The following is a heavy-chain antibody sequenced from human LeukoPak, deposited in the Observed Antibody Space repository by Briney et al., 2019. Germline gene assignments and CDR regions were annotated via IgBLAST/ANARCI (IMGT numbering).Heavy chain of an antibody. V-gene: IGHV3-7*01. CDR3: ASVLWFGELLPLFDY. CDR1: GFTFSSYE. D-gene: IGHD3-10*01. CDR2: IKQDGSEK. J-gene: IGHJ4*02. Sequence: GGSLRLSCAASGFTFSSYEMNWVRQAPGKGLEWVANIKQDGSEKYYVDSVKGRFTISRDNAKNSLYLQMNSLRAEDTAVYYCASVLWFGELLPLFDYWGQGTLVTVSS.